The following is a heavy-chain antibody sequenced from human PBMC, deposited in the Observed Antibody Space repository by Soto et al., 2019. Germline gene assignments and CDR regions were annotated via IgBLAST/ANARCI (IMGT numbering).Heavy chain of an antibody. D-gene: IGHD2-15*01. CDR2: ISSSSSYI. J-gene: IGHJ6*02. Sequence: GGSLRLSCAASGFTLSSYSMNWVRQAPGKGLEWVSSISSSSSYIYYADSVKGRFTISRDNAKNSLYLQMNSLRAEDTAVYYCARDCSGGSCYSLYYYYGMDVWGQGTTVTVSS. CDR3: ARDCSGGSCYSLYYYYGMDV. V-gene: IGHV3-21*01. CDR1: GFTLSSYS.